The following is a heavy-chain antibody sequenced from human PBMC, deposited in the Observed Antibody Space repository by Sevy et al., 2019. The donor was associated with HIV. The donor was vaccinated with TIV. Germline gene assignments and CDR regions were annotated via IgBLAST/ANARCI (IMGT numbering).Heavy chain of an antibody. CDR1: GFTFSNAW. D-gene: IGHD2-8*01. V-gene: IGHV3-15*01. CDR3: TTVCTFETGGCYYYYGMDV. Sequence: GGSLRLSCAASGFTFSNAWMSWVRQAPGKGLEWVGRIKSKTDGGTTDYAAPVKGRFTISRDDSKNTLYLQMNSLKTEDTAVYYCTTVCTFETGGCYYYYGMDVWGQGTTVTVSS. J-gene: IGHJ6*02. CDR2: IKSKTDGGTT.